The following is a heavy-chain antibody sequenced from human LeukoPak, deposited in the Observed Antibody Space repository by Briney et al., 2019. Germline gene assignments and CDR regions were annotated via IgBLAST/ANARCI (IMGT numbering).Heavy chain of an antibody. CDR3: AKTLYVWGSYRPDSGRYYYFDY. D-gene: IGHD3-16*02. Sequence: GGSLRLSCAASGFTFSSYGMSWVRQAPGKGLEWVSAISGSGGSTYYADSVKGRFTISRDNSKNTLYLQMNSLRAEDTAVYYCAKTLYVWGSYRPDSGRYYYFDYWGQGTLVTVSS. J-gene: IGHJ4*02. V-gene: IGHV3-23*01. CDR2: ISGSGGST. CDR1: GFTFSSYG.